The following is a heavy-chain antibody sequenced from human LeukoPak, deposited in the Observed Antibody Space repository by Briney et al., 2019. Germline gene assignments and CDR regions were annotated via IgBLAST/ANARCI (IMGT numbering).Heavy chain of an antibody. CDR2: INHSGST. V-gene: IGHV4-34*01. Sequence: SETLSLTCAVYGGSFSGYYWSWIRQPPGKGLEWIGEINHSGSTNYNPSLKSRVTISVDTSKNQFSLKLSSVTAADTAVYYCARLPYCSGGSCPDDAFDIWGQGTMVTVSS. J-gene: IGHJ3*02. CDR1: GGSFSGYY. CDR3: ARLPYCSGGSCPDDAFDI. D-gene: IGHD2-15*01.